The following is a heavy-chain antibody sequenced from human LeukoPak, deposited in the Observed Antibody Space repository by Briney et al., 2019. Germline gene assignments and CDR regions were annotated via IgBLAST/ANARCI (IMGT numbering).Heavy chain of an antibody. J-gene: IGHJ4*02. CDR2: INHSGST. Sequence: SETLSLTCAVYGGSFSGYYWSWIRQPPGKGLEWVGEINHSGSTHYNPSLKSRVTISVDTSKNQFSLKPSSVTAADPAVYYCAGDSGYFLFDYWGQGTLVTVSS. V-gene: IGHV4-34*01. CDR3: AGDSGYFLFDY. D-gene: IGHD3-22*01. CDR1: GGSFSGYY.